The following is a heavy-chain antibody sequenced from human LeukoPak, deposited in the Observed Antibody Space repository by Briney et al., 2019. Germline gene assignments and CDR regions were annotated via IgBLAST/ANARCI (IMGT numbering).Heavy chain of an antibody. D-gene: IGHD6-19*01. CDR3: ARDQDDMGSGWLDY. CDR2: IGYDGGDK. CDR1: GFTFSNYG. J-gene: IGHJ4*02. V-gene: IGHV3-30*12. Sequence: PGRSLRLSCTASGFTFSNYGMHWVRQAPGKGLEWVAVIGYDGGDKYYAESVKGRFTISRDNSNNKMYLQMNSLRAEDTAIYYCARDQDDMGSGWLDYWGQGTLVTVSS.